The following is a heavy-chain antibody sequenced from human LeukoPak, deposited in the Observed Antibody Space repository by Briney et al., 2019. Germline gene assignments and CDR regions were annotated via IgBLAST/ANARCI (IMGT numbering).Heavy chain of an antibody. V-gene: IGHV4-39*01. CDR2: IYHSGST. CDR1: GGSISSGTYY. Sequence: SETLSLTCTVSGGSISSGTYYWGWIRQSPGKGLEWIGSIYHSGSTYYNPSFKSRVTISVDTSKNQFSLKLSSVTAADTAVYYCARQEWDILTHFDYWGQGTLVTVSS. D-gene: IGHD3-9*01. J-gene: IGHJ4*02. CDR3: ARQEWDILTHFDY.